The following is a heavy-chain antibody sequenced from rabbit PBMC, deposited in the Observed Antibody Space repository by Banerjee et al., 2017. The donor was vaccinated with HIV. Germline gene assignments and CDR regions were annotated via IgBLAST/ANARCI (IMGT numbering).Heavy chain of an antibody. CDR2: IYAGSSGST. CDR1: GFSFSSSYY. D-gene: IGHD2-1*01. J-gene: IGHJ4*01. V-gene: IGHV1S40*01. Sequence: QSLEESGGDLVKPGASLTLTCTASGFSFSSSYYMCWVRQAPGKGLEWIACIYAGSSGSTYYASWAKGRFTISKTSSTTVTLQMTSLTAADTATYFCARSIATMTMVITEGWYYFNLWGQGTLVTVS. CDR3: ARSIATMTMVITEGWYYFNL.